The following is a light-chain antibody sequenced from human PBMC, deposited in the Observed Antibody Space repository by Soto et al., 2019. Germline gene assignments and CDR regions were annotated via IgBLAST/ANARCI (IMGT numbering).Light chain of an antibody. Sequence: QSVLTQPPSASGTPGQRVTISCSGRRSNIGSNYVYWYQQLPGTAPKLLIYRNNQRPSGVPDRFSGSKSGTSASLAISGLRSEDEADYYCAAWEDSLSGVVFGGGTKLTVL. CDR3: AAWEDSLSGVV. V-gene: IGLV1-47*01. J-gene: IGLJ2*01. CDR2: RNN. CDR1: RSNIGSNY.